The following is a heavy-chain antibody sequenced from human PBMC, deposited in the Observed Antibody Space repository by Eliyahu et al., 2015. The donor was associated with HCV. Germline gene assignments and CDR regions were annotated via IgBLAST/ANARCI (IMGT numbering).Heavy chain of an antibody. J-gene: IGHJ3*02. CDR1: GGSISXYS. Sequence: QVQLQESGPGLVKPSETLSLXCXVSGGSISXYSWSWXRQPPGKGPEWIGYIYYSGSTNYNPSLKSRVTISVDTSKNQFSLKLSSVTAADTAVYYCARDKDLHDYGDYGSAFDIWGQGTMVTVSS. D-gene: IGHD4-17*01. CDR2: IYYSGST. CDR3: ARDKDLHDYGDYGSAFDI. V-gene: IGHV4-59*01.